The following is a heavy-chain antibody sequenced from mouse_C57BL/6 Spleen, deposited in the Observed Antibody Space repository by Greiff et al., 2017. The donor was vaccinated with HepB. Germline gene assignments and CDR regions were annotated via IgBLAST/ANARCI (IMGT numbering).Heavy chain of an antibody. Sequence: EVKLVESGGDLVKPGGSLKLSCAASGFTFSSYGMSWVRQTPDKRLEWVATISSGGSYTYYPDSVKGLFTISRDNAKNTLYLQMSSLKSEDTAMYYCARGERPFDYWGQGTPPSVSS. CDR1: GFTFSSYG. CDR2: ISSGGSYT. V-gene: IGHV5-6*01. J-gene: IGHJ2*01. CDR3: ARGERPFDY.